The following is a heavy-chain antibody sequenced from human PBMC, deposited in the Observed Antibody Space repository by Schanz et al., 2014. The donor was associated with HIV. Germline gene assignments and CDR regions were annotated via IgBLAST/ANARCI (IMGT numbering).Heavy chain of an antibody. Sequence: HVHLVQSGPAVRKPGSSVTVSCKGFGGNFSNYGINWVRQAPGQGLEWMGVTIPIFGPANYSPKFRDRVTITADESTRPAYMEPSSLRSADTAVYFCASAAFSSEYYYGMEVWGQGTTVTVSS. CDR2: TIPIFGPA. CDR3: ASAAFSSEYYYGMEV. V-gene: IGHV1-69*19. D-gene: IGHD3-3*02. CDR1: GGNFSNYG. J-gene: IGHJ6*02.